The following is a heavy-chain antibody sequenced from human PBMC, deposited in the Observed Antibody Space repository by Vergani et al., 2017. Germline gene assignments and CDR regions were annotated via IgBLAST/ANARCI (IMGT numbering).Heavy chain of an antibody. Sequence: QLQLQESGPGLVKPSETLSLTCTVSGGSISSSSYYWGWIRQPPGKGLEWIGSIYYSGSTYYNPSLKSRVTISVDTSKNQFSLKLSSVTAADTAVYYCARVHYYGSGSYSYYFDYWGQGTLVTVSS. J-gene: IGHJ4*02. CDR3: ARVHYYGSGSYSYYFDY. CDR2: IYYSGST. V-gene: IGHV4-39*07. D-gene: IGHD3-10*01. CDR1: GGSISSSSYY.